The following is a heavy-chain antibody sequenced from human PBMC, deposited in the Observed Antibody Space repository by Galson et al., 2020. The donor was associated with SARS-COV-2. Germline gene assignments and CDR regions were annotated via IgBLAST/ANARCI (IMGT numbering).Heavy chain of an antibody. D-gene: IGHD2-2*01. CDR2: FKPEDGET. Sequence: ASVQVSCKVSGYTLTELSMHWVRQAPGKGLEWMGGFKPEDGETIYAQKFQGRVTMTEDTSTDTAYMELSSLRSADTAVYYCATGPVVPAARLGWFDPWGQGTLVTVSS. CDR1: GYTLTELS. J-gene: IGHJ5*02. CDR3: ATGPVVPAARLGWFDP. V-gene: IGHV1-24*01.